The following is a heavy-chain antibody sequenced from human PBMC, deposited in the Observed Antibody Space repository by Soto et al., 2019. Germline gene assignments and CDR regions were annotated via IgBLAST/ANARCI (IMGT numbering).Heavy chain of an antibody. D-gene: IGHD2-21*01. J-gene: IGHJ4*02. V-gene: IGHV1-3*04. CDR3: AKGSQMWTPDY. Sequence: ASVKVSCKASGYTFTDYAMHWVRQAPGQRLEWMGWISTGNGNTKYSQKFQGRVTITRDTSATTAYMELSSLRSEDTAVYYCAKGSQMWTPDYRGQGTLVTAPQ. CDR1: GYTFTDYA. CDR2: ISTGNGNT.